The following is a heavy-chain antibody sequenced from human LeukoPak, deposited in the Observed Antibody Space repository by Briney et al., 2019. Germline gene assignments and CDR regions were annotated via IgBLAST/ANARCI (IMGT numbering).Heavy chain of an antibody. V-gene: IGHV3-23*01. Sequence: GGSLRLSCAASGFTFTSYAMSWVRQGPGKGLEWVSVISSSGDSTYYADSVKGRFTISRDNSKNTLYLQMNSLRAEGTAVYYCAKNSGGGCYWGVDYWGQGTLVTVSS. J-gene: IGHJ4*02. CDR3: AKNSGGGCYWGVDY. D-gene: IGHD2-15*01. CDR2: ISSSGDST. CDR1: GFTFTSYA.